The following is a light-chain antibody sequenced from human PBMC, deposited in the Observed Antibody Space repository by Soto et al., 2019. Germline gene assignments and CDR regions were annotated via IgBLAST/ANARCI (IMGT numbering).Light chain of an antibody. V-gene: IGKV3-20*01. CDR3: QQYFTSPLT. J-gene: IGKJ4*01. Sequence: EVVLTQSPGTLSLSLGERATLSCRASQSVSSNYLAWYQQKPGQAPRLLIYGVSTRATGIPDRFSGSGSGTGFSLTISRLEPEDFAMYYCQQYFTSPLTFGGGTKVEIK. CDR2: GVS. CDR1: QSVSSNY.